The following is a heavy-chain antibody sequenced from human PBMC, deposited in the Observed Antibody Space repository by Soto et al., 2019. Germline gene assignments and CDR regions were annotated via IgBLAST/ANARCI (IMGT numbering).Heavy chain of an antibody. CDR1: GGSFSGYY. CDR3: ASTGYCSGGSCYEDDDAFDI. Sequence: PSETLSLTCAVYGGSFSGYYWSWIRQPPGKGLEWIGEINHSGSTNYNPSLKSRVTISVDTSKNQFSLKLSSVTAADTAVYYCASTGYCSGGSCYEDDDAFDIWGQGTMVTVS. CDR2: INHSGST. D-gene: IGHD2-15*01. V-gene: IGHV4-34*01. J-gene: IGHJ3*02.